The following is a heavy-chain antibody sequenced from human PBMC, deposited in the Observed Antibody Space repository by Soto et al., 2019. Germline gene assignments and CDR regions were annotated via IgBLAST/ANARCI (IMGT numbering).Heavy chain of an antibody. CDR2: ISAYNGNT. V-gene: IGHV1-18*01. CDR1: GYTFTSYG. D-gene: IGHD2-2*01. CDR3: ARASAAMLPQYSRGDFGWFDP. J-gene: IGHJ5*02. Sequence: ASVKVSCKASGYTFTSYGISWVRQAPGQGLEWMGWISAYNGNTNYAQKLQGRVTMTTDTSTSTAYMELRSLRSDDTAVYYCARASAAMLPQYSRGDFGWFDPWGQGTLVTVSS.